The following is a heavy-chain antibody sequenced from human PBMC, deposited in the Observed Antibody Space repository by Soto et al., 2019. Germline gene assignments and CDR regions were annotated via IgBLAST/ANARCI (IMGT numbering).Heavy chain of an antibody. V-gene: IGHV3-23*01. Sequence: VYLRLSCLASGFIFRNYAMNWGRQAPGKGLDWISGISGGGGSTYTAASVKGRFTISRDNSKNTLYLQMKSLRAEDMAVYYCEKSLHSNDTTGYHRAPSDSWGKGTLVTVYS. CDR1: GFIFRNYA. CDR3: EKSLHSNDTTGYHRAPSDS. J-gene: IGHJ4*02. D-gene: IGHD3-22*01. CDR2: ISGGGGST.